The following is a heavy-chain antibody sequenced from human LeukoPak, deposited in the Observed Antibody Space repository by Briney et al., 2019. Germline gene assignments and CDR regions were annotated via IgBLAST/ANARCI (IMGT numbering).Heavy chain of an antibody. V-gene: IGHV1-8*01. Sequence: GASVKVSCKASGYTFTSYDINWVRQATGQGLEWMGRMNPNSGNTGYAQKFQGRVTMTRNTSISTAYMELSSLRSEDTAVYYCARGQYSSSSVDYWGQGTLVTVSS. CDR2: MNPNSGNT. J-gene: IGHJ4*02. CDR3: ARGQYSSSSVDY. D-gene: IGHD6-6*01. CDR1: GYTFTSYD.